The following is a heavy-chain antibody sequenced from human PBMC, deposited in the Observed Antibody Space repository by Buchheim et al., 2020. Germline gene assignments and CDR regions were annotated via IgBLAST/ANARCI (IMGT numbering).Heavy chain of an antibody. V-gene: IGHV3-30*18. J-gene: IGHJ6*02. D-gene: IGHD3-16*01. CDR1: GFTFRTYG. Sequence: QVQLVESGGGVVKPGRSLRLSCVVSGFTFRTYGMYWVRQAPGKGLEWLAGISFDGNNKYYADSVKGRFTISRDNSKNTLYLQRHSLRADDTAVYYCAKDWANSGMDVWGQGTT. CDR2: ISFDGNNK. CDR3: AKDWANSGMDV.